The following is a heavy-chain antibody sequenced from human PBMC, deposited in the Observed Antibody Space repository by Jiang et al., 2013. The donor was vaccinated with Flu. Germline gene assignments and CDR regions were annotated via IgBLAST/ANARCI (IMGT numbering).Heavy chain of an antibody. D-gene: IGHD3-3*01. J-gene: IGHJ6*02. CDR1: GYTFTSYY. Sequence: GAEVKKPGASVKVSCKASGYTFTSYYMHWVRQAPGQGLEWMGIINPSGGSTSYAQKFQGRVTMTRDTSTSTVYMELSSLRSEDTAVYYCARDIPSITIFGVDEYYYYYYGMDVWGQGTTVTVS. CDR2: INPSGGST. CDR3: ARDIPSITIFGVDEYYYYYYGMDV. V-gene: IGHV1-46*01.